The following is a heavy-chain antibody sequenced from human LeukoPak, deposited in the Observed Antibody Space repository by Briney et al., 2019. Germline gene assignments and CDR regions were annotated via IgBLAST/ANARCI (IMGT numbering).Heavy chain of an antibody. Sequence: PGGSLRLSCAASGFTFSSYEMNWVRQAPGKGLEWVSYISSSGSTIYYADSVKGRFTISRDNAKNSLYLQMNSLRAEDTAVYYCARDSRTVTYYYYYGMDVWGQGTLVTVSS. J-gene: IGHJ6*02. D-gene: IGHD4-17*01. CDR3: ARDSRTVTYYYYYGMDV. CDR1: GFTFSSYE. CDR2: ISSSGSTI. V-gene: IGHV3-48*03.